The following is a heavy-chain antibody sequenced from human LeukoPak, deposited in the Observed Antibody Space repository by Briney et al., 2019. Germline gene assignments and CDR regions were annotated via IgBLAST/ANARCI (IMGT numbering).Heavy chain of an antibody. J-gene: IGHJ4*02. D-gene: IGHD4-17*01. CDR3: ARRLARRGYGDYCDY. V-gene: IGHV4-59*08. CDR2: IYHSGST. CDR1: GGSISGYY. Sequence: SETLSLTCTVSGGSISGYYWSWIRQPPGKGLEWIGYIYHSGSTNYNPSLKSRVTISVDTSKNQFSLKLSSVTAADTAVYYCARRLARRGYGDYCDYWGQGTLVPVSS.